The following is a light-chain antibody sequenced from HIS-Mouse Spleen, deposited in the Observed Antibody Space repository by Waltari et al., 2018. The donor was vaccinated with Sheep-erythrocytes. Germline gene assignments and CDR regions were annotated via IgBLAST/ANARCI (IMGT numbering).Light chain of an antibody. V-gene: IGKV2-28*01. CDR2: LGS. CDR1: QSSRHSNGYNY. CDR3: MQALQTPRT. J-gene: IGKJ1*01. Sequence: DIVMTQSPLSLPVTPAEPASISCRSSQSSRHSNGYNYLDWYLQKPGQSPQLLIYLGSNRASGVPDRFSGSGSGTDFTLKISRVEAEDVGVYYCMQALQTPRTFGQGTKVEIK.